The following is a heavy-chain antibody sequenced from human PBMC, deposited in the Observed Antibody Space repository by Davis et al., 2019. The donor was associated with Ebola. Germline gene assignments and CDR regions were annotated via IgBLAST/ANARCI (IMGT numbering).Heavy chain of an antibody. CDR1: GYTFSDYY. D-gene: IGHD3-9*01. Sequence: ASVKVSCKASGYTFSDYYMHWVRQAPGQGLEWMGRINLNSGGTKYVQKFRGGVTMTGDTSISTAYMELSGLRSDDTAIYYCARGDSGDDIILYYYYIMDVWGKGTTVTVSS. CDR3: ARGDSGDDIILYYYYIMDV. CDR2: INLNSGGT. J-gene: IGHJ6*04. V-gene: IGHV1-2*06.